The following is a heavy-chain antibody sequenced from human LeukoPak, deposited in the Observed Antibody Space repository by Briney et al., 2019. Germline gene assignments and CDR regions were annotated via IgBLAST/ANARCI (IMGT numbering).Heavy chain of an antibody. Sequence: SETLSLTCAVSGGSISSGGYSWSWIRQPPGKGLEWIGYIYHSGSTYYNPSLKSRVTISVDRSKNQFSLKLSSVTAADTAVYYCARYTEARTFGYWGQGTLVTVSS. CDR3: ARYTEARTFGY. CDR1: GGSISSGGYS. CDR2: IYHSGST. V-gene: IGHV4-30-2*01. J-gene: IGHJ4*02.